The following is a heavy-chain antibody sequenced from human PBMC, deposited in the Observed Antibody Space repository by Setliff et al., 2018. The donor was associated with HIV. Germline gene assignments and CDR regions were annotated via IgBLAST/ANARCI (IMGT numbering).Heavy chain of an antibody. J-gene: IGHJ4*02. V-gene: IGHV3-15*07. D-gene: IGHD3-16*02. Sequence: GGSLRLSCAASGFSFGDAWMKWVRQAPGKGLEWVGRIKSKINGGTTDHAAPLKGRFTISRDDSKNTLYLQMNSLKTEDTAVYYCAYYRDSTVHQDYWGQGTLVTVSS. CDR3: AYYRDSTVHQDY. CDR1: GFSFGDAW. CDR2: IKSKINGGTT.